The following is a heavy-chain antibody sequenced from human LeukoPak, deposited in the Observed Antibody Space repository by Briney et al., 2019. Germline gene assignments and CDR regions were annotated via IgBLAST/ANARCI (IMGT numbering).Heavy chain of an antibody. Sequence: SETLSLTCAVYGGSFSGYYWSWIRQPPGKGLEWIGEINHSGSTYYNPSLKSRVTISVDTSKNQFSLKLSSVTAADTAVYYCARVNYYDSSGYSAFDIWGQGTMVTVSS. CDR3: ARVNYYDSSGYSAFDI. CDR1: GGSFSGYY. CDR2: INHSGST. D-gene: IGHD3-22*01. J-gene: IGHJ3*02. V-gene: IGHV4-34*09.